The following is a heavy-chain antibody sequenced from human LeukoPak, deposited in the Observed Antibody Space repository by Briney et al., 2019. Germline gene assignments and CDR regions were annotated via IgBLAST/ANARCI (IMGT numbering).Heavy chain of an antibody. D-gene: IGHD2/OR15-2a*01. CDR2: INPSGGST. CDR1: GYTFTSYG. Sequence: ASVKVSCKASGYTFTSYGISWVRQAPGQGLEWMGIINPSGGSTTYAQKFQGRVTMTRDMSPSTVYMELSSLRSEDTAVYYCARVSGDYSMPFDYWGQGTLVTVSS. J-gene: IGHJ4*02. V-gene: IGHV1-46*01. CDR3: ARVSGDYSMPFDY.